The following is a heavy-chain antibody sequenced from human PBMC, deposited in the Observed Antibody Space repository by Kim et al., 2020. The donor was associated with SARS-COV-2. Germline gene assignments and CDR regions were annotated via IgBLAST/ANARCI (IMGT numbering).Heavy chain of an antibody. CDR2: IGDTNSIT. D-gene: IGHD7-27*01. V-gene: IGHV3-23*01. CDR1: GFTFSGYG. J-gene: IGHJ4*02. Sequence: GGSLRLSCAASGFTFSGYGMNWVRQAPGKGLQWVSAIGDTNSITHYADSVKGRFTISRDNSKNTLFLQMNSLRAEDTAVYYCAKAGPYYFEYWGQGTLVT. CDR3: AKAGPYYFEY.